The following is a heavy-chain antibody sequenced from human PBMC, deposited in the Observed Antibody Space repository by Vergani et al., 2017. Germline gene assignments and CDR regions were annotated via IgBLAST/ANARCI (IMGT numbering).Heavy chain of an antibody. CDR3: ARDLVVGATGGRGYWFDP. V-gene: IGHV1-69*01. Sequence: VQLLESGGGLVQPGGSLRLSCAASGFTFSSYAISWVRQAPGQGLEWMGGIIPIFGTANYAQKFQGRVTITADESTSTAYMELSSLRSEDTAVYYCARDLVVGATGGRGYWFDPWGQGTLVTVSS. D-gene: IGHD1-26*01. CDR1: GFTFSSYA. CDR2: IIPIFGTA. J-gene: IGHJ5*02.